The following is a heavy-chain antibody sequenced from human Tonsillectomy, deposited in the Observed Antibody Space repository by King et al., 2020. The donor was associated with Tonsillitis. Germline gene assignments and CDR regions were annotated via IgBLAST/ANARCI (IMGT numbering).Heavy chain of an antibody. CDR3: ARDSRGPYDSSGTDY. CDR2: ISSSSSTI. CDR1: GFTFSSYS. D-gene: IGHD3-22*01. Sequence: VQLVESGGGLVQPGGSLRLSCAASGFTFSSYSMNWVRQAPGKGLEWVSYISSSSSTIYYADSVKGRFTISRDNAKNSLYLQMNSLRDKDTAVYYCARDSRGPYDSSGTDYWGQGTLVTVSS. V-gene: IGHV3-48*02. J-gene: IGHJ4*02.